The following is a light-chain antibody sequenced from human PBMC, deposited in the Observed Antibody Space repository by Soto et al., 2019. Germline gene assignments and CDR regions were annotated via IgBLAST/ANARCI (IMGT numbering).Light chain of an antibody. CDR1: QSVFYSSNNKNY. Sequence: DIVMTQSPDSLAVSLGERATINCKSSQSVFYSSNNKNYLAWYQQKPGQPPKLLIYWASTRESGVPDRFSGSWSGTDFTLTISSLQAEDVAVYYCQQYYITPLTFGPGTKVDLK. CDR2: WAS. J-gene: IGKJ3*01. V-gene: IGKV4-1*01. CDR3: QQYYITPLT.